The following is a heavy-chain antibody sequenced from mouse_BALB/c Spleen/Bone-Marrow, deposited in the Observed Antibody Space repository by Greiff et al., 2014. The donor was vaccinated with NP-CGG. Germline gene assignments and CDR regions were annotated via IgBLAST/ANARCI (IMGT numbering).Heavy chain of an antibody. Sequence: LKESGSELVRPGASVKLSCKASGYTFTSYWMHWAKQRPGQGLEWIGNIYPGSGSTNYDEKFKSKATLTVDTSSSTAYMQLSSLTSEDSAVYYCTREVRRYAMDYWGQGTSVTVSS. J-gene: IGHJ4*01. D-gene: IGHD2-14*01. CDR3: TREVRRYAMDY. CDR2: IYPGSGST. CDR1: GYTFTSYW. V-gene: IGHV1S22*01.